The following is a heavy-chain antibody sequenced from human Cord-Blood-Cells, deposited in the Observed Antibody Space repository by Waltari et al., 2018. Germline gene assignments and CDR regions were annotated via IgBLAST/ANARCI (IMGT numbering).Heavy chain of an antibody. CDR3: ARERTATAYFDY. J-gene: IGHJ4*02. CDR1: GGTFRSYA. V-gene: IGHV1-69*01. Sequence: QVQLVQSGAEVKKPGSSVKVSCKASGGTFRSYAIRWVRQAPGQGLEWMGGIIPIFGTANYAQKFQGRVTITADESTSTAYMELSSLRSEDTAVYYCARERTATAYFDYWGQGTLVTVSS. D-gene: IGHD5-12*01. CDR2: IIPIFGTA.